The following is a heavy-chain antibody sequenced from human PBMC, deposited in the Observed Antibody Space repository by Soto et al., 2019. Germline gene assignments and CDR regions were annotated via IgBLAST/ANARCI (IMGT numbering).Heavy chain of an antibody. J-gene: IGHJ4*02. CDR1: GFTFSSYS. D-gene: IGHD2-8*02. Sequence: EVQLVESGGGLVQPGGSLRLSCAASGFTFSSYSMNWVRQAPGKGLEWVSYISSSSSTIYYADSVRGRFTISRDNAKNELYLQMNSLRDENTAVYYGASCLGIYWGDWTGGRENFWGQGTLVTVSS. CDR2: ISSSSSTI. CDR3: ASCLGIYWGDWTGGRENF. V-gene: IGHV3-48*02.